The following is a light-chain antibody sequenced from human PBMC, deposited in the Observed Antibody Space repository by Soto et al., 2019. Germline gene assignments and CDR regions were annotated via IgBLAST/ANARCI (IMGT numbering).Light chain of an antibody. CDR1: QTISNY. J-gene: IGKJ1*01. CDR3: QQAYSAPWT. CDR2: GAS. Sequence: DIQVTQSPSSLSASVGDRVTITCRASQTISNYFNWFQKKPMKAPKLLIYGASSLQGGVSSRFSGSGFGTHFTLTITTLQPEDFATYYCQQAYSAPWTFGQGTKVDIK. V-gene: IGKV1-39*01.